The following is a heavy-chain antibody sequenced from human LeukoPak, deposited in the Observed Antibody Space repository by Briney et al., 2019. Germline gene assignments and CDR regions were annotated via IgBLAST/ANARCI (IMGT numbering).Heavy chain of an antibody. D-gene: IGHD6-19*01. J-gene: IGHJ4*02. CDR1: GYTFTSYG. CDR3: AKVIKGAVAFDY. V-gene: IGHV1-2*02. Sequence: ASVKVSCKASGYTFTSYGISWVRQAPGQGLEWMGWINPSSGGTQFAQKFQGRVTMTTDTSTNTAYMELSRLTSDDTAIYYCAKVIKGAVAFDYWGQGTLVTVSS. CDR2: INPSSGGT.